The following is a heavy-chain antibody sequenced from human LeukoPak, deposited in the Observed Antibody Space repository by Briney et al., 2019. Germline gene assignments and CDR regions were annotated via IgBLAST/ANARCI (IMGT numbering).Heavy chain of an antibody. CDR1: GYTFTGYY. CDR2: INPNSGGT. Sequence: GESLKISCKGFGYTFTGYYMHWVRQAPGQELEWMGWINPNSGGTNYAQNFQGRVTMTRDTSITTAYMELSRLRSDDTAVFYCARGYTSSYDYWGQGTLVTVSS. J-gene: IGHJ4*02. D-gene: IGHD6-13*01. V-gene: IGHV1-2*02. CDR3: ARGYTSSYDY.